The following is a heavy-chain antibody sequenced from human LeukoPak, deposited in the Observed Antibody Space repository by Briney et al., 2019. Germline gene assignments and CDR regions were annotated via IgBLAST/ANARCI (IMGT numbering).Heavy chain of an antibody. J-gene: IGHJ4*02. CDR1: GYTFTGYY. CDR3: ARDGEVVRPVTTHLGY. D-gene: IGHD4-17*01. CDR2: INPNSGGA. Sequence: GASVKVSCKASGYTFTGYYMHWVRQAPGQGLEWMGWINPNSGGANYAQKFQGRVTMTRDTSISTAYMELSRLRSDDTAVYYCARDGEVVRPVTTHLGYWGQGTLVTVSS. V-gene: IGHV1-2*02.